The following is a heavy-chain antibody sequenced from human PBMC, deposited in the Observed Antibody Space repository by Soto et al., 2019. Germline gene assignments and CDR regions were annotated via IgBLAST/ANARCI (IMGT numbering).Heavy chain of an antibody. V-gene: IGHV4-30-2*01. CDR2: IYNSGNT. D-gene: IGHD3-16*01. J-gene: IGHJ5*02. CDR1: GGSISSGFYS. Sequence: KPXGTLSLKCAVSGGSISSGFYSGSWIREPPGQGLEWIGYIYNSGNTYYNPSLMSRVTISVDRSQNHFSLKLTSVTAADTAVYYCARGSDAVWNWFDPWGQGTQVTVSS. CDR3: ARGSDAVWNWFDP.